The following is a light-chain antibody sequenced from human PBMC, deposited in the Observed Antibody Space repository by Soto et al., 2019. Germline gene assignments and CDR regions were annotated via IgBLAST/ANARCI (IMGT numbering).Light chain of an antibody. CDR3: GSITRGSTSV. J-gene: IGLJ1*01. V-gene: IGLV2-14*01. Sequence: QSVLRQPASVSGSPGQSITISCTGTSSDVGGFEYVSWYQHQPGKAPKLIIYDVTKRPSGVSNRFSGSKSGNTASLTISGIQAEDEGDYYCGSITRGSTSVFGTGTELTVL. CDR1: SSDVGGFEY. CDR2: DVT.